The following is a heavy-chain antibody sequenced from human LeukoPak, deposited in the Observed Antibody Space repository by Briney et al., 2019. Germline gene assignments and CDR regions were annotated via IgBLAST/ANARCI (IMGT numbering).Heavy chain of an antibody. J-gene: IGHJ4*02. CDR1: GLTFSSYA. Sequence: GGSLRLSCAASGLTFSSYAMSWVRQAPGKGLERVSAISGSGGSTYYADSVKGRFTISRDNSKNTLYLQMNSLRAEDTAVYYCAKGPYYYDSTNYFDYWGQGTLVTVSS. CDR2: ISGSGGST. CDR3: AKGPYYYDSTNYFDY. D-gene: IGHD3-22*01. V-gene: IGHV3-23*01.